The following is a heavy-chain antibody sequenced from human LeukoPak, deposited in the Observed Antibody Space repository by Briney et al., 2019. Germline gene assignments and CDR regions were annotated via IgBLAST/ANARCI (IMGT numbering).Heavy chain of an antibody. V-gene: IGHV1-2*02. CDR1: GYTFTGYY. D-gene: IGHD6-13*01. J-gene: IGHJ6*03. Sequence: ASVKVSCKASGYTFTGYYMHWVRQAPGQGLEWTGWINPNSGGTNYAQKFQGRVTMTRDTSISTAYMELSGLRSEDTAVYYCARGFTAAAGMYYYYYMDVWGKGTTVTVSS. CDR2: INPNSGGT. CDR3: ARGFTAAAGMYYYYYMDV.